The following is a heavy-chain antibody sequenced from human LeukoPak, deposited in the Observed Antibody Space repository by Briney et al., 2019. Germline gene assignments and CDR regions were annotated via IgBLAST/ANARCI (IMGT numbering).Heavy chain of an antibody. CDR3: ARGRTIFGVVTDAFDI. D-gene: IGHD3-3*01. Sequence: SETLSLTCIVSGGSISSYDWSWIRQPPGKGLEWIGYINYSGSTNYNPSLKRRITISVDTSKNQFSLNLSSVTAADTAVYYCARGRTIFGVVTDAFDIWGQGTMVTVSS. J-gene: IGHJ3*02. CDR2: INYSGST. V-gene: IGHV4-59*01. CDR1: GGSISSYD.